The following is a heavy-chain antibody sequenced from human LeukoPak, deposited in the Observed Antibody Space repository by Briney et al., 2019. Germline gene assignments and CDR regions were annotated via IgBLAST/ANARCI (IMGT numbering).Heavy chain of an antibody. CDR1: GGSISSYY. J-gene: IGHJ6*03. CDR2: IYNSGST. D-gene: IGHD6-13*01. CDR3: AREARAAAGNNYYYYMDV. Sequence: PSETLSLTCTVSGGSISSYYWSWIRQPPGKGLEWIGYIYNSGSTNYNPSLKSRVTISVDTSKNQFSLKLSSVTAADTAVYYCAREARAAAGNNYYYYMDVWGKGTTVTVSS. V-gene: IGHV4-59*01.